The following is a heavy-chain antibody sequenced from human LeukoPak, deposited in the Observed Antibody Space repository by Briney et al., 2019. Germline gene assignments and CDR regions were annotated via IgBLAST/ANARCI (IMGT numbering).Heavy chain of an antibody. CDR1: GYTFTSYG. CDR2: ISAYNGNT. J-gene: IGHJ4*02. CDR3: ARDSIFGVVNVPDY. D-gene: IGHD3-3*01. V-gene: IGHV1-18*01. Sequence: ASVKVSCKASGYTFTSYGISWVRQAPGQGLEWVGWISAYNGNTNYAQKLQGRVTMTTDTSTSTAYMELRSLRSDDTAVYYCARDSIFGVVNVPDYWGQGTLVTVSS.